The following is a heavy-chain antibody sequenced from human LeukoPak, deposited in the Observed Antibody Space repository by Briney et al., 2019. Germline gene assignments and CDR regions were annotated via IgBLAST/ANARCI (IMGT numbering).Heavy chain of an antibody. Sequence: GGSLRLSCTFSGLTFRSDWMNWVRQAPGRGLEWVANINPGGNEIRSVDSVKGRSIISRDNAKNSLDLQMSSLRVEDTAVYYCMCWGTDNHWGQGILVTVSS. V-gene: IGHV3-7*01. CDR3: MCWGTDNH. CDR2: INPGGNEI. CDR1: GLTFRSDW. D-gene: IGHD7-27*01. J-gene: IGHJ4*02.